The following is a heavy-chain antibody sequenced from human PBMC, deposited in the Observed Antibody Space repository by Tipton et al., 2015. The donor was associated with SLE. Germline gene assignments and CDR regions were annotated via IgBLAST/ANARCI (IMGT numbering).Heavy chain of an antibody. V-gene: IGHV3-21*01. CDR1: GFTFDDYG. D-gene: IGHD6-13*01. J-gene: IGHJ4*02. CDR2: ISSSSSYI. CDR3: ARDTGRDSSSWYEDY. Sequence: GSLRLSCAASGFTFDDYGMNWVRQAPGKGLEWVSSISSSSSYIYYADSVKGRFTISRDNAKNSLYLQMNSLRAEDTAVYYCARDTGRDSSSWYEDYWGQGTLVTVSS.